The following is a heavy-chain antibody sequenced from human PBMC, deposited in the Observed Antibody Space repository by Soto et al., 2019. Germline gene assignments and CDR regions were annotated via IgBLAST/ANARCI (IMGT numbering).Heavy chain of an antibody. Sequence: VESLKISCEGSGYKFTSYWIGWVRQMPGKGLEWMGIIYPGGSDIKYSPSFEGQVTISVDKSISTAYLQWSSLKASDTAMYYCARHVQTTNWSNFDYWGLGTPVTVTS. CDR1: GYKFTSYW. CDR2: IYPGGSDI. D-gene: IGHD1-1*01. J-gene: IGHJ4*02. V-gene: IGHV5-51*01. CDR3: ARHVQTTNWSNFDY.